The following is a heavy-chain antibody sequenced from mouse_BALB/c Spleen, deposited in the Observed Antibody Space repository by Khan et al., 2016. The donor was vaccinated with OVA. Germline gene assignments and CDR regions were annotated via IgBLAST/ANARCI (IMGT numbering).Heavy chain of an antibody. D-gene: IGHD2-4*01. Sequence: QVQLKESGPGLAAPSQSLSITCTISGFSLTNYGVHWVRQPPGKGLEWMVVIWNDGSTSYNSALKSRLTITKDNSQSQGFLKMNSLQTDDTAIYFCSRQPYYHYKIMDYRGQGNSGTVSS. J-gene: IGHJ4*01. CDR1: GFSLTNYG. CDR3: SRQPYYHYKIMDY. V-gene: IGHV2-6-1*01. CDR2: IWNDGST.